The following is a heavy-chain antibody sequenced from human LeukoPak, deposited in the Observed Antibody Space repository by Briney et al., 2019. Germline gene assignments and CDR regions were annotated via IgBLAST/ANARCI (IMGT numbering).Heavy chain of an antibody. CDR2: IDGGGSST. CDR1: GFTFSNHW. CDR3: ARSSYSSSSSV. Sequence: GGSLRLSCAASGFTFSNHWMHWVRQVPGKGLVWVSRIDGGGSSTSYADSVKGRFSISRDNAKSTLYLQMSSLRAEDTAVYYCARSSYSSSSSVWGQGTMVTVSS. D-gene: IGHD6-6*01. V-gene: IGHV3-74*01. J-gene: IGHJ3*01.